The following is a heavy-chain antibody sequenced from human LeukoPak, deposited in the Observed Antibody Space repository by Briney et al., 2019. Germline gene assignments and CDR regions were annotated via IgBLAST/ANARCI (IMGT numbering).Heavy chain of an antibody. J-gene: IGHJ6*03. CDR3: ARSVSGHLYYCYYYMDV. Sequence: SETLSLTCTVSGGSISSHYWSWIRQPPGKGLELIGYIYYSGSTNYNPPPKSRVTISVDTSKNQFSLKLSSVTAADTAVYYCARSVSGHLYYCYYYMDVWGKGTTVTVSS. CDR2: IYYSGST. V-gene: IGHV4-59*11. D-gene: IGHD6-19*01. CDR1: GGSISSHY.